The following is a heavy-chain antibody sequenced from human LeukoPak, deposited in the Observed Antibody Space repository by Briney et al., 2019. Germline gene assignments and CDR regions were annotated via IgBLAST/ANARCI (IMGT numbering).Heavy chain of an antibody. Sequence: GGSLRLSCAASGFTFSSYSMNWVRQAPGKGLEWVSSISSSSSYIYYADSVRGRFTISRDNAKNSLYLQMNSLRAEDTAVYYCARGDCGDCYSFDYWGQGTLVTVSS. CDR3: ARGDCGDCYSFDY. J-gene: IGHJ4*02. CDR2: ISSSSSYI. D-gene: IGHD2-21*02. V-gene: IGHV3-21*01. CDR1: GFTFSSYS.